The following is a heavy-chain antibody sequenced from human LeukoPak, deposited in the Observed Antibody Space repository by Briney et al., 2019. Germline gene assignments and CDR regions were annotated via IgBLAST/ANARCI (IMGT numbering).Heavy chain of an antibody. CDR1: GFTFSRYS. J-gene: IGHJ4*02. CDR2: ISSGSSNI. Sequence: GGSLRLSCGASGFTFSRYSMNWVRQAPGKGLEWVSSISSGSSNIYYADSVKGRFTMSRDNAKNSLYLQMNSLRVEDTAVYYCVRDDWGPGDYWGQGTLVTVSS. V-gene: IGHV3-21*01. D-gene: IGHD3-16*01. CDR3: VRDDWGPGDY.